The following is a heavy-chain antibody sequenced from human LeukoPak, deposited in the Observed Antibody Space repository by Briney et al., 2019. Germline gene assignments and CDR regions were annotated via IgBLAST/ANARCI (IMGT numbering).Heavy chain of an antibody. CDR2: ISAYNGNT. D-gene: IGHD4-17*01. CDR1: GYTFTSYG. Sequence: ASVKLSCKASGYTFTSYGISWVRQATGQGLEWVGWISAYNGNTNCAQKLQGRGTMTTDTSTSTAYMELRSLRSDDTAVYDCARDYPPPSGPYVDSAFDYWGQGTLVTVSS. CDR3: ARDYPPPSGPYVDSAFDY. J-gene: IGHJ4*02. V-gene: IGHV1-18*01.